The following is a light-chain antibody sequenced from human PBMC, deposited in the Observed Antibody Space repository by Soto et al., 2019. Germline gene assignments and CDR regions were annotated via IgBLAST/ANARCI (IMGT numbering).Light chain of an antibody. V-gene: IGKV1-39*01. CDR1: QSIYIY. CDR2: AAS. Sequence: IHITPFPSPLSSSIGGRVTLPFRASQSIYIYLNWYPQKPGKAPKLLIYAASSLQRGVPSTFSGGGSGTDFTLTISSLQPEDFATYDCQQSYSSITFGQGTRLESK. CDR3: QQSYSSIT. J-gene: IGKJ5*01.